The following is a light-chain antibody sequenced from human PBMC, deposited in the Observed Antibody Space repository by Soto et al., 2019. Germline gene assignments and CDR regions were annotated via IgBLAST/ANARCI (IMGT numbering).Light chain of an antibody. CDR1: QSVSSY. CDR2: DAS. V-gene: IGKV3-11*01. J-gene: IGKJ1*01. CDR3: QQRSNWPP. Sequence: EIVLTQSPATLSLSPGERATLSCRASQSVSSYLAWYQQKPGQAPRLLIYDASNRATGIPARFSGRGSGTGVPLTIRQLEAEDFAVYYCQQRSNWPPFGQGTKVEIK.